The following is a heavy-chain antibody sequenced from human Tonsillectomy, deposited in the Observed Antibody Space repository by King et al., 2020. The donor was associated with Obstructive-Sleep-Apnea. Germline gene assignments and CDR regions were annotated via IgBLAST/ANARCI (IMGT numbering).Heavy chain of an antibody. V-gene: IGHV3-30*04. J-gene: IGHJ3*02. CDR1: GFTFSSYA. CDR2: ISYDGSNK. Sequence: VQLVESGGGVVQPGRSLRLSCAASGFTFSSYAMHWVRQAPGKGLEWVAVISYDGSNKYYADSVKGRFTISRDNSKNTLYLQMNSLRAEDTAVYYCAREGAHDAFDIWGQGTMVTVSS. CDR3: AREGAHDAFDI.